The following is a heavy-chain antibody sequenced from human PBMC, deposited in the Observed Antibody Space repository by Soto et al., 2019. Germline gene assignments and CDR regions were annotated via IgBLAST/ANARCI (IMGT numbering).Heavy chain of an antibody. J-gene: IGHJ6*02. V-gene: IGHV3-66*01. D-gene: IGHD4-17*01. CDR1: GLTVSSNY. CDR2: TYTGGST. Sequence: EVQLVESGGGLVQPGGSLRLSRAASGLTVSSNYMSWVRHAQGKGLEWVSVTYTGGSTHHSDSVKGRCTISRDNSKNTLYLQMNKLRAEDTAVYYCARVRLYYYGMAFWGQGTTVTVSS. CDR3: ARVRLYYYGMAF.